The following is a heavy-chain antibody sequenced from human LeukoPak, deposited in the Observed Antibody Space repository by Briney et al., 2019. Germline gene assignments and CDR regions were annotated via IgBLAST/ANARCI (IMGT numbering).Heavy chain of an antibody. V-gene: IGHV3-48*02. CDR1: GFAFSTYT. J-gene: IGHJ4*02. CDR3: ARGSYFDY. CDR2: ISAGGGTI. Sequence: TGGSLRLSCAASGFAFSTYTLNWVRQAPGKGLEWLSYISAGGGTIYYANSVKGRFTVSRDNAKNSLYLQMNSLRDEDTAMYYCARGSYFDYWGQGTLVTVSS.